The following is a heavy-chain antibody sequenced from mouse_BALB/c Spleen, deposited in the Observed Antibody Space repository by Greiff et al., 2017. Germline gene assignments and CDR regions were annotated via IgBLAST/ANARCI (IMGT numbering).Heavy chain of an antibody. V-gene: IGHV1-4*01. CDR2: INPSTGYT. J-gene: IGHJ2*01. CDR3: ARGGLRRGGFDY. CDR1: GYTFTSYW. Sequence: QVQLQQSGAELVRPGTSVKMSCKASGYTFTSYWMHWVKQRPGQGLEWIGYINPSTGYTEYNQKFKDKATLTADKSSSTAYMQLSSLTSEDSAVYYCARGGLRRGGFDYWGQGTTLTVSS. D-gene: IGHD2-4*01.